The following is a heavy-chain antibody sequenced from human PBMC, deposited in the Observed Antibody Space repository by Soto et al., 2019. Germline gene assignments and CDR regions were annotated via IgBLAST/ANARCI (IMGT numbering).Heavy chain of an antibody. CDR3: ARHINTMTTIDY. CDR2: IYYSGST. J-gene: IGHJ4*02. Sequence: QLQLQESGPGLVKPSETLSLTCTVSGGSISSSSYYWGWIRQPPGERLEWIGTIYYSGSTYYNPSLKSRVTISVDASRTQFSLKLTSVTAADAAVYYCARHINTMTTIDYWGQGTLVTVSS. V-gene: IGHV4-39*01. D-gene: IGHD4-17*01. CDR1: GGSISSSSYY.